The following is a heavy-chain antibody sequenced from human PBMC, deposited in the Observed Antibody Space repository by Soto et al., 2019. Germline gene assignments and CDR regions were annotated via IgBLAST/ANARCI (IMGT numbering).Heavy chain of an antibody. CDR2: ISGSGGST. CDR3: AKDTSDYYYYYYYYLDV. CDR1: GFTFSSYA. Sequence: GGSLRLSCAASGFTFSSYAMSWVRQAPGKGLEWVSAISGSGGSTYYTDSVKGRFTISRDNSKNTLYLQMNSLRAEDTAVYYCAKDTSDYYYYYYYYLDVWGKGTTDIVSS. D-gene: IGHD4-17*01. J-gene: IGHJ6*03. V-gene: IGHV3-23*01.